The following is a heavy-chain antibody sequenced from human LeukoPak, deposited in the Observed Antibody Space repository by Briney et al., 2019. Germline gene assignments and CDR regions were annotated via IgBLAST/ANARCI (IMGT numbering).Heavy chain of an antibody. D-gene: IGHD5-12*01. CDR2: IDTSGNT. CDR3: ARGLVTEYRGYDFENYFDY. V-gene: IGHV4-4*07. Sequence: SETLSLTCTVSGVSINAYYWSWVRQSAEKGLEWIGRIDTSGNTRYNPSLMGRLSMSLDTSKNQFSLRLNSVTAADTAVYYCARGLVTEYRGYDFENYFDYWGQGTLVTVSS. J-gene: IGHJ4*02. CDR1: GVSINAYY.